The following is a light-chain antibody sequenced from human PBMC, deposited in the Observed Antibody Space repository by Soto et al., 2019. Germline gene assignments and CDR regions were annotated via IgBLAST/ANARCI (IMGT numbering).Light chain of an antibody. Sequence: EIVITQSPAPLSVSPGERATLSCRASQSVSSNLAWYQQKPGQAPRLLIYGASTRATGIPARFSGSGSGTEFTLTISSLQSEDFAVYYCQQYKNWPWTFGQGTKVDIK. CDR2: GAS. CDR3: QQYKNWPWT. J-gene: IGKJ1*01. V-gene: IGKV3-15*01. CDR1: QSVSSN.